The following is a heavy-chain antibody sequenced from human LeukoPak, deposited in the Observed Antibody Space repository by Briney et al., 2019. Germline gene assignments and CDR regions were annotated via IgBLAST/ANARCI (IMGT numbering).Heavy chain of an antibody. V-gene: IGHV3-66*01. Sequence: PGGSLRLSCGASGFTVSTNYMSWVRQAPGKGLEWVSIIYSGGSTYYADSVKGRFTISRDNSKNTLYLQMNSLRADDTAVYYCASYRYGSSFAFDIWGQGTMVTVSS. CDR3: ASYRYGSSFAFDI. D-gene: IGHD6-6*01. CDR1: GFTVSTNY. J-gene: IGHJ3*02. CDR2: IYSGGST.